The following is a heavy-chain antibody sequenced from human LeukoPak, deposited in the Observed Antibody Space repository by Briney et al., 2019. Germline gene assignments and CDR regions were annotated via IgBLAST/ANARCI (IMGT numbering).Heavy chain of an antibody. Sequence: SETLSLTCTVSGGSISSYYWSWIRQPPGKGLEWIGYIYYSGSTYYNPSLKSRVTISVDTSKNQFSLKLSSVTAVDTAVYYCARAGYYYDSSGYSEGYFDYWGQGTPVTVSS. CDR1: GGSISSYY. V-gene: IGHV4-30-4*01. CDR2: IYYSGST. CDR3: ARAGYYYDSSGYSEGYFDY. D-gene: IGHD3-22*01. J-gene: IGHJ4*02.